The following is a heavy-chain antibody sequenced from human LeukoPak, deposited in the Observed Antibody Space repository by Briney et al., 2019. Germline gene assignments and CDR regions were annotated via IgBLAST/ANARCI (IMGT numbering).Heavy chain of an antibody. CDR2: IRSKAYGETA. CDR1: GFTFSIHW. D-gene: IGHD1-1*01. J-gene: IGHJ4*02. V-gene: IGHV3-49*04. CDR3: TRDRGAYNLYDY. Sequence: GGSLRLSCAASGFTFSIHWMSWVRQAPGKGLEWVGFIRSKAYGETADYAASVKGRFTISRDDSKAIAYLQMNSLKTEDTAVYHCTRDRGAYNLYDYWGQGTLVTVSS.